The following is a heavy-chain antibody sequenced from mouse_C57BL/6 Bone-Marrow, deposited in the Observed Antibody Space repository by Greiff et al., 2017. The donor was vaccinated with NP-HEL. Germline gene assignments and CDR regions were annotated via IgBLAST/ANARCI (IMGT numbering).Heavy chain of an antibody. V-gene: IGHV3-6*01. CDR1: GYSITSGYY. D-gene: IGHD1-1*01. CDR2: ISYDGSN. Sequence: DVKLQESGPGLVKPSQSLSLTCSVTGYSITSGYYWNWIRQFPGNKLEWMGYISYDGSNNYNPSLKNRISITRDTSKNQFFLKLNSVTTEDTATYYCAREGSGSSPKFAYWGQGTLVTVSA. CDR3: AREGSGSSPKFAY. J-gene: IGHJ3*01.